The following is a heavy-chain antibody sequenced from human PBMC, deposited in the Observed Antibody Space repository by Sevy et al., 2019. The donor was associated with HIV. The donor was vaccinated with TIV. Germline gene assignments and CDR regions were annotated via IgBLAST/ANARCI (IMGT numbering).Heavy chain of an antibody. J-gene: IGHJ6*02. D-gene: IGHD6-19*01. CDR3: AKAVSGTPWGYYYYGMDV. Sequence: KQSQTLSLTCAISGDSVSSNSAAWNWIRQSPSRGLEWLGRTYYRSKWYNDYAVSVKSRITINPDTSKNQFYLQLNSVTPEDTVGYYCAKAVSGTPWGYYYYGMDVWGQGTTVTVSS. V-gene: IGHV6-1*01. CDR2: TYYRSKWYN. CDR1: GDSVSSNSAA.